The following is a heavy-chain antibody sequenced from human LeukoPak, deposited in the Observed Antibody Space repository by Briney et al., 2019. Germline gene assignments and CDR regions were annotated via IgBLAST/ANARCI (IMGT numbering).Heavy chain of an antibody. V-gene: IGHV3-23*01. D-gene: IGHD6-13*01. Sequence: GGSLRLSCAASGFTFSSYAMSWVRQAPGKGLEWVSANSGSGGSTYYADSVKGRFTISGDNSKNTLYLQMNSLRAEDTAVYYCAKSRGVAAAGTNWFDPWGQGTLVTVSS. CDR1: GFTFSSYA. J-gene: IGHJ5*02. CDR3: AKSRGVAAAGTNWFDP. CDR2: NSGSGGST.